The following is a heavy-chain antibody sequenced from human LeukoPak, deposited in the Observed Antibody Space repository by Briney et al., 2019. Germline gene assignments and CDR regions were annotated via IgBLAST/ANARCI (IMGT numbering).Heavy chain of an antibody. CDR2: IYTSGST. CDR1: GGSLSSGSYY. V-gene: IGHV4-61*02. J-gene: IGHJ5*02. CDR3: ARSLGFGELWGQIPWFDP. Sequence: SQTLSLTCTVSGGSLSSGSYYWSWIRQPAGKGLEWIGRIYTSGSTNYNPSLKSRVTISVDTSKNQFSLKLSSVTAAGTAVYYCARSLGFGELWGQIPWFDPWGQGTLVTVSS. D-gene: IGHD3-10*01.